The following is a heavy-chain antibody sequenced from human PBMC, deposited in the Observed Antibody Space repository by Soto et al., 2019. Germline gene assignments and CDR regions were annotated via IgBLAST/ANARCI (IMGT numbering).Heavy chain of an antibody. Sequence: EVQLVESGGGLVKPGGSLRLTCEVSGFTFSSYSMHWVRQAPGKGLEWVSSINSGATQIYYADSVKGRFSISRDTVKGSLFLQINSLRAEDTAVYFCARGSTTVTYLGFDYWGQGTLLSVS. J-gene: IGHJ4*02. V-gene: IGHV3-21*04. CDR3: ARGSTTVTYLGFDY. CDR2: INSGATQI. D-gene: IGHD4-17*01. CDR1: GFTFSSYS.